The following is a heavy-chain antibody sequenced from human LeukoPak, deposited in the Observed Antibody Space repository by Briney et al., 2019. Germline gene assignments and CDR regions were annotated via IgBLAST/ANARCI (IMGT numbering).Heavy chain of an antibody. D-gene: IGHD2-15*01. Sequence: PSETLSLPCGVSGYPIRRPYFRGWVRHSPGKGLEWIGNVYHDGTTPYNPSLKSRVSMSLDTSKNHFSLDLSSVTASDTALYYCARLLRSLIVEWGQGTLVTVSS. J-gene: IGHJ4*02. V-gene: IGHV4-38-2*01. CDR3: ARLLRSLIVE. CDR1: GYPIRRPYF. CDR2: VYHDGTT.